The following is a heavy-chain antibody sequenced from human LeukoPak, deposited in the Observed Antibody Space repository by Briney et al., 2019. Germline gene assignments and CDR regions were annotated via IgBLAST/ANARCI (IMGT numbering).Heavy chain of an antibody. CDR3: ARAPANWEDAFDI. CDR1: GYTFTSYG. V-gene: IGHV1-18*01. D-gene: IGHD1-26*01. CDR2: ISAYNGNT. Sequence: ASVKVSCKASGYTFTSYGISWVRQAPGQGLEWMGWISAYNGNTNYAQKLQGRVTMTTDTSTSTVYMELRSLRSDDTAVYYCARAPANWEDAFDIWGQGTMVTVSS. J-gene: IGHJ3*02.